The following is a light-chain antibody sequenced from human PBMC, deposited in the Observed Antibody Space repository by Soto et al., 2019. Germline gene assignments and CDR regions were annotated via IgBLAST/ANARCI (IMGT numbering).Light chain of an antibody. J-gene: IGKJ2*01. CDR3: HQYNSCPYT. CDR1: QTISSW. CDR2: DVA. Sequence: DIQMTQSPSTLSASVGERVTLTCRASQTISSWLAWYQQKPGKAPHLLIFDVASLETGVTPRFCSSGSGTQFSLPIMSMQQDDFATYYCHQYNSCPYTFGQGTKLEI. V-gene: IGKV1-5*01.